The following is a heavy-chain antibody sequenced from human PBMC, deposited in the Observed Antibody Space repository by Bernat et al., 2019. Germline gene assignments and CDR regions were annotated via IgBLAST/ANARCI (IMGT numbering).Heavy chain of an antibody. CDR2: IYYSGST. CDR3: ARHGYCTGGVCSSFDY. J-gene: IGHJ4*02. D-gene: IGHD2-8*02. V-gene: IGHV4-59*08. CDR1: GGSISSYY. Sequence: QVQLQESGPGLVKPSETLSLTCTVSGGSISSYYWSWIRQPPGKGLEWIGYIYYSGSTYYNPSLKSRVTISVDTSKNQFSLKLSSVTAADTAVYYCARHGYCTGGVCSSFDYWGQGTLVTVSS.